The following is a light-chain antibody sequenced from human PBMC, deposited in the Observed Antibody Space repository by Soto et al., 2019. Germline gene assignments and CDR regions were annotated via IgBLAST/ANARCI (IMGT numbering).Light chain of an antibody. J-gene: IGKJ1*01. Sequence: EIVMTQSPATLSVSPGERATLSCRASQSVSSNLAWYQQTPGQAPRLLIYGASTRATGIPARFSGSGSGTEFPLTISSLQSEDFAVYYCQQYNNWPPWTFGQGTKVEIK. CDR2: GAS. CDR1: QSVSSN. V-gene: IGKV3-15*01. CDR3: QQYNNWPPWT.